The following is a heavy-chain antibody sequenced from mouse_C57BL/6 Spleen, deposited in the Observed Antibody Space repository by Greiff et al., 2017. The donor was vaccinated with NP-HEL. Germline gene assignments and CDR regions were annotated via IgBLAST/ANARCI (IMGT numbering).Heavy chain of an antibody. CDR2: IYPGSGST. CDR1: GYTFTSYW. V-gene: IGHV1-55*01. D-gene: IGHD1-3*01. J-gene: IGHJ3*01. Sequence: QVQLQQPGAELVKPGASVKMSCKASGYTFTSYWITWVKQRPGQGLEWIGDIYPGSGSTNYNEKFKSKATLTVDTSSSPSYMQHSNLTSEDSAVYYCASYKGFADWGQGTLVTVSA. CDR3: ASYKGFAD.